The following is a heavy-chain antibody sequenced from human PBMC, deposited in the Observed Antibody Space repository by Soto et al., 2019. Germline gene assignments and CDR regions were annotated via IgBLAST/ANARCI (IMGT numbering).Heavy chain of an antibody. CDR1: GGSISSGGYY. J-gene: IGHJ6*02. CDR3: ARDGRGMDV. Sequence: LCGGSISSGGYYWSWIRQHPGKGLEWIGYIYYSGSTYYNPSLKSRVTISVDTSKNQFSLKLSSVTAADTAVYYCARDGRGMDVWGQGTTVTVSS. CDR2: IYYSGST. V-gene: IGHV4-31*02.